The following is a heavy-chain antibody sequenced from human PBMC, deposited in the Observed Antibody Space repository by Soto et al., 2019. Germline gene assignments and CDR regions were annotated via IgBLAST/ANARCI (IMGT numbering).Heavy chain of an antibody. J-gene: IGHJ5*01. D-gene: IGHD2-15*01. CDR3: ARDRCYDGTCYSASDS. CDR2: ISTTSFTI. Sequence: LRLSCAASGFRFSTYNMDWVRQAPGKGPEWIAHISTTSFTIYYADSVKGRFTISRDNDRNSLYLEMNSLRDEDTAVYYCARDRCYDGTCYSASDSWGQGTLVTVSS. V-gene: IGHV3-48*02. CDR1: GFRFSTYN.